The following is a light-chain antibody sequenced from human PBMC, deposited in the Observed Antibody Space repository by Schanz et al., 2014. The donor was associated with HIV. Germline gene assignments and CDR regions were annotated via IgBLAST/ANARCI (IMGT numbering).Light chain of an antibody. CDR1: SSNIGSKT. CDR3: AAWDDSLKGVV. V-gene: IGLV1-44*01. J-gene: IGLJ2*01. Sequence: QSVLTQPPSASGTPGQRVAISCSGSSSNIGSKTVDWHQQLPGTAPKLLIHSNDQRPSGVPDRFSGSKSGTSASLAISGLQSEDEADYYCAAWDDSLKGVVFGGGTKVTVL. CDR2: SND.